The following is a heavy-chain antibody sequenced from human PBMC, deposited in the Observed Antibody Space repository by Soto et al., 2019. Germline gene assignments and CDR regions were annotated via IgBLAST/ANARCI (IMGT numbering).Heavy chain of an antibody. CDR2: TNSDGTDS. D-gene: IGHD3-22*01. Sequence: GGSLRLSCAAAGFDFEDYAMHWVRQVPGKGLEWVSLTNSDGTDSYYTDSVKGRFTISRDNGKSSLYLQMDRLRPEDTALYFCAKSLYYYDSSPLDHWGQGTLVTVSS. CDR3: AKSLYYYDSSPLDH. V-gene: IGHV3-43D*04. J-gene: IGHJ4*02. CDR1: GFDFEDYA.